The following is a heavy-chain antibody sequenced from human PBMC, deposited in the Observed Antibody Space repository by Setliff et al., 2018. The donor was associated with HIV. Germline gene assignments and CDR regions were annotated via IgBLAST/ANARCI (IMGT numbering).Heavy chain of an antibody. V-gene: IGHV4-59*11. CDR2: IYYSGST. CDR1: GGSISSHY. D-gene: IGHD3-3*01. J-gene: IGHJ3*02. CDR3: ARYYDFWSGFHAFDI. Sequence: PSETLSLTCTVSGGSISSHYWSWIRQPPGKGLEWVGYIYYSGSTNNNPSLKSRVAISVDTSKNQFSLKLSSVTAADTAVYYCARYYDFWSGFHAFDIWGQGTMVT.